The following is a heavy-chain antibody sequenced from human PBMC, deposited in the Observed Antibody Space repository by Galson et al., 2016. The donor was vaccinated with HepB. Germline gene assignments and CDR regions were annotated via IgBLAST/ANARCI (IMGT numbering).Heavy chain of an antibody. CDR2: IRSNGYGGTT. V-gene: IGHV3-49*03. J-gene: IGHJ4*02. CDR1: GFPFDNYA. Sequence: SLRLSCATSGFPFDNYAMSWFRQAPGEGLHWVGFIRSNGYGGTTEYAASARGTFSISRDDSKNIAYLQMTSLKTEDTAGYYCSRVVGLDYDFWSGYPDFDYCGQGALVTVSS. D-gene: IGHD3-3*01. CDR3: SRVVGLDYDFWSGYPDFDY.